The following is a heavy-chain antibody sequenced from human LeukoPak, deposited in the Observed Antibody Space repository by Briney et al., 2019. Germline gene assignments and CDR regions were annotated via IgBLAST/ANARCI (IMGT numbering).Heavy chain of an antibody. CDR2: INAGNGNT. Sequence: GASVKVSCKASGYTFTSYVMNWGRQAPGHRLEGMRWINAGNGNTKYSQEFQGRVTITRDTSASTAYMELSSLRSEDMAVYYCARENFGEGAFDNWGQGTMVTVSS. V-gene: IGHV1-3*03. CDR1: GYTFTSYV. CDR3: ARENFGEGAFDN. J-gene: IGHJ3*02. D-gene: IGHD3-3*01.